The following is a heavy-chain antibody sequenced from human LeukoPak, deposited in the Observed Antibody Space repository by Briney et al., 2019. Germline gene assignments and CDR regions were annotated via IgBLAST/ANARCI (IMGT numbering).Heavy chain of an antibody. J-gene: IGHJ1*01. CDR1: GFTSSSYA. Sequence: QPGGSLRLSCAASGFTSSSYAMSWVRQAPGKGLEWVSAISGSGGSTYYADSVKGRFTISRDNSKNTLYPQMNSLRAEDTAVYYCAKDRYSSSWTGGPFQHWGQGTLVTVSS. V-gene: IGHV3-23*01. CDR2: ISGSGGST. D-gene: IGHD6-13*01. CDR3: AKDRYSSSWTGGPFQH.